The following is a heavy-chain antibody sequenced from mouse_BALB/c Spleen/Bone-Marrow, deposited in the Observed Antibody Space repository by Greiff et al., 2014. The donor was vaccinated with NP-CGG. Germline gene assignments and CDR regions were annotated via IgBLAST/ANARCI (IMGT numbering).Heavy chain of an antibody. D-gene: IGHD2-3*01. V-gene: IGHV5-6-3*01. J-gene: IGHJ4*01. Sequence: EVKLMESGGGLVQPGGSLKLSCAASGFTFSSYGMSWVRQTPDKRLELVATINSNGGSIYYPDSVKGRFTISRDNAKNTLYLQMSRLKSEDTAMYYCARDGYYVFYAMDYWGQGTSVTVSS. CDR1: GFTFSSYG. CDR3: ARDGYYVFYAMDY. CDR2: INSNGGSI.